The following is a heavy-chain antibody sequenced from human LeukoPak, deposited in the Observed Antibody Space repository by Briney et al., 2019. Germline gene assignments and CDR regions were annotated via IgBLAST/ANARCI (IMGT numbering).Heavy chain of an antibody. CDR3: ARVVDHDYGDYYLDY. CDR1: GFTFSGYD. CDR2: ISGSSSYI. V-gene: IGHV3-21*04. D-gene: IGHD4-17*01. Sequence: GGSLRLSCAASGFTFSGYDMNWVRQAPGKGLEWVSSISGSSSYIYYADSMKGRFTISRDHSKNTLYLQMNSLRAEDTAVYYCARVVDHDYGDYYLDYWGQGTLVTVSS. J-gene: IGHJ4*02.